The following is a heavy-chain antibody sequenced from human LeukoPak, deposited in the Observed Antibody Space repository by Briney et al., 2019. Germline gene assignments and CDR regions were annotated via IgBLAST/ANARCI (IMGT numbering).Heavy chain of an antibody. CDR3: ARRRFYDTNGYYQYFDY. CDR1: GSYFPNYR. Sequence: GESLNFSVQASGSYFPNYRIAGVRQLPGKGLEWMGIIDPDDSDTTYSPSFQGQVAISADKSISTAYLQWSGLKASDTAIYYCARRRFYDTNGYYQYFDYWGQGTLVTVSS. D-gene: IGHD3-22*01. CDR2: IDPDDSDT. J-gene: IGHJ4*02. V-gene: IGHV5-51*01.